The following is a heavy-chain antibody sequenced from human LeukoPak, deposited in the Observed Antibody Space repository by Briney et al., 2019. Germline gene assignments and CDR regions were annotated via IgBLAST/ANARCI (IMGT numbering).Heavy chain of an antibody. D-gene: IGHD3-22*01. CDR2: INHSGST. V-gene: IGHV4-34*01. CDR1: GGSFSGYY. CDR3: ARSLRTRITMIVVVRAPTGAFDI. Sequence: PSETLSLTRAVYGGSFSGYYWSWIRQPPGKGLGWIGEINHSGSTNYNPSLKSRVTISVDTSKNQFSLKLSSVTAADTAVYYCARSLRTRITMIVVVRAPTGAFDIWGQGTMVTVSS. J-gene: IGHJ3*02.